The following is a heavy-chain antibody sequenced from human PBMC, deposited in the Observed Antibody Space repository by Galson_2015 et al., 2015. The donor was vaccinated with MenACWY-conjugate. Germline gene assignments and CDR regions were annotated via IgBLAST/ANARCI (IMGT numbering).Heavy chain of an antibody. CDR2: ISSSGDTI. CDR3: ARDLYGDYAIDS. Sequence: SLRLSCAAPGFTFSIYSMNWVRQAPGKGLEWVSYISSSGDTIYYADSVKGRFTISRDNSQNSLSLQMDSLRAEDTAVYYCARDLYGDYAIDSWGQGTLVTVSS. CDR1: GFTFSIYS. D-gene: IGHD4-17*01. V-gene: IGHV3-48*04. J-gene: IGHJ4*02.